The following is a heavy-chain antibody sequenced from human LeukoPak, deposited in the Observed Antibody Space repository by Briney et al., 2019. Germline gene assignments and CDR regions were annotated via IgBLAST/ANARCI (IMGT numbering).Heavy chain of an antibody. J-gene: IGHJ3*02. CDR3: ARRMMGGPWSYAFDI. CDR1: GYRFTSFSDYW. CDR2: IWPGDSDT. Sequence: GESLKISCEASGYRFTSFSDYWIAWVRQIPGKGLEWMGIIWPGDSDTRYSPSFQGQVTISVDKSIRTAYLQWSSLKTSDTAMYYCARRMMGGPWSYAFDIWGQGTMVTVSS. D-gene: IGHD1-26*01. V-gene: IGHV5-51*01.